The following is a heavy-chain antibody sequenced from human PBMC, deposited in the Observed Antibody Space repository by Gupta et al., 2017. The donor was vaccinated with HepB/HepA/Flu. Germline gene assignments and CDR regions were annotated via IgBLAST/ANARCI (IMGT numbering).Heavy chain of an antibody. V-gene: IGHV4-39*01. D-gene: IGHD6-25*01. CDR2: TYYSGST. CDR3: ARSGKSFYFYHYMDV. CDR1: GDSITNSGFY. Sequence: QLQLQESGPGLVKPSETLSLTCTVFGDSITNSGFYWGWIRQSPGKGLEWIGNTYYSGSTYYSPSLKSRVTRSVDTSKNRFSLKLTSVTAADTAVYYGARSGKSFYFYHYMDVWGFGTTVTGS. J-gene: IGHJ6*03.